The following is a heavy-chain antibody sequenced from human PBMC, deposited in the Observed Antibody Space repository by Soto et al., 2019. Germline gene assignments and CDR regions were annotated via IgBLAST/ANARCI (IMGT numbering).Heavy chain of an antibody. CDR1: GFTFSSYA. Sequence: GGSLRLSCSASGFTFSSYAMHWVRQAPGKGLEYVSAISSNGGSTYYADSVKGRFTISRDNSKNTLYLQMSSLRAEDTAVFYCAGPQTAVGTPNYYYYGMDVWGQGTTVTVSS. CDR3: AGPQTAVGTPNYYYYGMDV. V-gene: IGHV3-64D*06. CDR2: ISSNGGST. J-gene: IGHJ6*02. D-gene: IGHD2-15*01.